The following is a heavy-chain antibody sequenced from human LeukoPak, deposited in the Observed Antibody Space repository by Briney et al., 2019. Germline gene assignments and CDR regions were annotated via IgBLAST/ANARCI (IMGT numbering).Heavy chain of an antibody. CDR3: ARAYSPPWISASYAFDL. D-gene: IGHD5-12*01. CDR2: ISTSSTYI. CDR1: GFTFTHYG. J-gene: IGHJ3*01. Sequence: GGSLRLSCAASGFTFTHYGMNWVRQPPGKGLEWVSSISTSSTYIYYADSVKGRFTISRDNAKNSLYLQMNSLRAEDTAVYYCARAYSPPWISASYAFDLWGQGTMVTVSS. V-gene: IGHV3-21*01.